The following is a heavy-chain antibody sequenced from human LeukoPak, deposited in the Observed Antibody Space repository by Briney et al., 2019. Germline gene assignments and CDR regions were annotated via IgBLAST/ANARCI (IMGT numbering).Heavy chain of an antibody. CDR2: ISSSAGTT. V-gene: IGHV3-48*03. J-gene: IGHJ4*02. CDR3: ARVQNNYYFDY. Sequence: SCKASGFTFSSYEMNWVRQAPGKGLEWVSYISSSAGTTYYADSVKGRFTISRDNAKNSLYLQMNSLRAEDTAVYYCARVQNNYYFDYWGQGTLVTVSS. D-gene: IGHD1-20*01. CDR1: GFTFSSYE.